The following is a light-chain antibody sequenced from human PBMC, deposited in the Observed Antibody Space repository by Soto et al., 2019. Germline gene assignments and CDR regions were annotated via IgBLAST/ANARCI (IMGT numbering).Light chain of an antibody. J-gene: IGLJ2*01. CDR2: ANR. CDR3: QSYDSSLSGVV. CDR1: RSNIGANYD. V-gene: IGLV1-40*01. Sequence: SVLTQPPSVSGAPGQRVTISCTGSRSNIGANYDVHWYRQLPGTAPKVLIYANRNRPSGVPDRFSGSRAGTSASLAITGLQAEDEADYYCQSYDSSLSGVVFGGGTKLTVL.